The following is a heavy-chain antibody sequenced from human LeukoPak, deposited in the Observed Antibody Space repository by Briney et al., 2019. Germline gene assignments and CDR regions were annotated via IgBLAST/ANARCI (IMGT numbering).Heavy chain of an antibody. CDR2: IYSGGST. V-gene: IGHV3-53*01. Sequence: GGSLRLSCAASGFTVSSNYMSWVRQAPGKGLEGVSVIYSGGSTYYADSVKGRFTISRDNSKNTLYLQMNSLRAEDTAVYYCARGESSGWPFDFWGQGTLVTVSS. CDR3: ARGESSGWPFDF. J-gene: IGHJ4*02. CDR1: GFTVSSNY. D-gene: IGHD6-19*01.